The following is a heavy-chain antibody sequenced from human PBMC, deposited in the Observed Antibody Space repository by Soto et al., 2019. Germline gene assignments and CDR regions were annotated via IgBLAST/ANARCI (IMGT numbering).Heavy chain of an antibody. V-gene: IGHV3-23*01. Sequence: EVQLLESGGGLVQPGGSLRLSCAASGFTFNNYAMTWVRQAPGKGLEWVSAISGGGDTTSYADSVKGRFTVSRDGSKNTLDLQVSNPRAQDTALYYCAKGRGGSGSLTPRVDFWGQGTLVTVSS. D-gene: IGHD3-10*01. CDR2: ISGGGDTT. CDR3: AKGRGGSGSLTPRVDF. J-gene: IGHJ4*02. CDR1: GFTFNNYA.